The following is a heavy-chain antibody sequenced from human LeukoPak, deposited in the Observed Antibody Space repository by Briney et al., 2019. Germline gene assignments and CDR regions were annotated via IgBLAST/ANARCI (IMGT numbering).Heavy chain of an antibody. Sequence: PGGSLRLSCAASGFPFSNFWMTWVRQAPGKGLEWVADIREDGSEKYYVESVKGRFTISRDNAKNSLFLQMNSLRAEDTAVYYCASGGHVDYCGQGTLVTVSS. J-gene: IGHJ4*02. CDR2: IREDGSEK. V-gene: IGHV3-7*01. CDR1: GFPFSNFW. D-gene: IGHD5-12*01. CDR3: ASGGHVDY.